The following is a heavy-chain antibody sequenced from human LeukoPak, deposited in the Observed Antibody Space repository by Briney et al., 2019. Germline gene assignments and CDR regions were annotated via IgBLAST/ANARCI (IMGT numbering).Heavy chain of an antibody. J-gene: IGHJ4*02. CDR1: GFTFSSYA. V-gene: IGHV3-30*01. Sequence: PGGSLRLSCAASGFTFSSYAMHWVRQAPGKGLESVAVISYDGSNKYYADSVKGRFTISRDNSKNTLYLQMNSLRAEDTAVYYCARAGAAGGYFDYWGQGTLVTVSS. CDR2: ISYDGSNK. D-gene: IGHD6-13*01. CDR3: ARAGAAGGYFDY.